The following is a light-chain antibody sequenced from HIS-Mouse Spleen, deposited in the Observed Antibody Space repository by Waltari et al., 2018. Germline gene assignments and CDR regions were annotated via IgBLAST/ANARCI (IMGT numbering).Light chain of an antibody. CDR3: QQYNSYSYT. Sequence: DIQMTQSPSTLSASVGDRVTITCRASQSISSRLAWYQQKPGKAPKLLIYKASSVESGVPSRFISSGSGIEFTLTISSLQPDDFATYYCQQYNSYSYTFGQGTKLEIK. CDR1: QSISSR. CDR2: KAS. V-gene: IGKV1-5*03. J-gene: IGKJ2*01.